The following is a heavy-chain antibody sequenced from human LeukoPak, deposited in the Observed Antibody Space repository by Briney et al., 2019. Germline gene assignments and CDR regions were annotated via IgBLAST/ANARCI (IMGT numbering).Heavy chain of an antibody. D-gene: IGHD2-21*01. J-gene: IGHJ6*03. CDR3: ARVGDYYPYYYYMDV. CDR1: VYTFTDYY. CDR2: IDPNSGGT. Sequence: ASVKVSCKASVYTFTDYYIHWVRQAPGQELEWMGWIDPNSGGTNYAQKFQGRVTMTRDTSISTAYTELSRLRSDEPAVYYCARVGDYYPYYYYMDVWGKGTTVTVSS. V-gene: IGHV1-2*02.